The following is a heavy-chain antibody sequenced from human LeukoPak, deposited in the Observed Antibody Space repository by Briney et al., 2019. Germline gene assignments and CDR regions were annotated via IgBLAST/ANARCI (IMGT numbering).Heavy chain of an antibody. D-gene: IGHD6-19*01. CDR3: ARDEIKRYSSGWGYYFDY. V-gene: IGHV3-30*04. CDR2: ISYDGSAE. Sequence: GRSLRLSCAASGFTFSDYTIHWVRQAPGKGLEWVAVISYDGSAESYADSVKGRFTISRDNSKNTLYLQMNSLRAEDTAVYYCARDEIKRYSSGWGYYFDYWGQGTLVTVSS. CDR1: GFTFSDYT. J-gene: IGHJ4*02.